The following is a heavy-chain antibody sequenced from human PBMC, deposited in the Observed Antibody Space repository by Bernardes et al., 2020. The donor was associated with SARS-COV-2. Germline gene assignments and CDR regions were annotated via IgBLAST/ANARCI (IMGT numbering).Heavy chain of an antibody. V-gene: IGHV4-39*01. CDR3: ARGRVPASGSYY. J-gene: IGHJ4*02. Sequence: SETLSLTCTVSGSSLSSGQGSYYWGWIRQPPGKGLESIGIILYGGATHYSPSLKSRIIISVDSSKNQFSLKLTSVTAADTGVYYCARGRVPASGSYYWGQGTLVTVSS. CDR1: GSSLSSGQGSYY. CDR2: ILYGGAT. D-gene: IGHD3-10*01.